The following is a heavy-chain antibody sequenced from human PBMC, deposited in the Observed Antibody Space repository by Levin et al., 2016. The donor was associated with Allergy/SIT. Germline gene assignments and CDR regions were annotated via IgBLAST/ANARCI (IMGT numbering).Heavy chain of an antibody. Sequence: ASVKVSCKTSGYTFTGHYIHWVRQAPGQGLEWMGWINPTTGGTYFSQKFQGRVTLTRDRSISTVNMELSGLTSDDTAVYYCARDPANDFVFDFWGQGTLVTVSS. CDR3: ARDPANDFVFDF. J-gene: IGHJ4*02. CDR1: GYTFTGHY. D-gene: IGHD2-21*02. CDR2: INPTTGGT. V-gene: IGHV1-2*02.